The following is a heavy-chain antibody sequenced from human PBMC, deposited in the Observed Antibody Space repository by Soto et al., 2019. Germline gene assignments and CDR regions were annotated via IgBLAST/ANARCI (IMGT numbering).Heavy chain of an antibody. D-gene: IGHD3-3*01. J-gene: IGHJ6*02. V-gene: IGHV3-33*01. Sequence: GGSLRLSCAGSGFFFQNYAMHWVRLAPGKGLEWVAYIFYDGSNDNYADSVKGRFTVSRDNSEGMMYLQMNNLRVEDTGVYFCARAMTMTLARIFGMDVWGLGTTVTVSS. CDR2: IFYDGSND. CDR1: GFFFQNYA. CDR3: ARAMTMTLARIFGMDV.